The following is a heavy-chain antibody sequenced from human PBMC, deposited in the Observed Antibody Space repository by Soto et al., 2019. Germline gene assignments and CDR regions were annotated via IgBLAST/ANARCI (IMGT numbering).Heavy chain of an antibody. Sequence: ASVKVSCKASGYTFLKYGISWVRQAPGQGLEWMGWISAYNGNTNYAQKLQGRVTMTTDTSTSTAHMELRSLRSDDTAVYYCARSIAAAVDFDYWGQGTLVTVSS. J-gene: IGHJ4*02. CDR3: ARSIAAAVDFDY. V-gene: IGHV1-18*01. CDR2: ISAYNGNT. D-gene: IGHD6-13*01. CDR1: GYTFLKYG.